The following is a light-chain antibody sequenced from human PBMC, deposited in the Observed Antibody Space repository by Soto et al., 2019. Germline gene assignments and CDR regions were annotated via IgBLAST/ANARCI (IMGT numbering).Light chain of an antibody. V-gene: IGKV1-39*01. Sequence: DIQVTQSPSSLSASVGDRVTITCRASQNIRTYLNWYQQRPVKPPKLLIHTASTLQSGVPSRFSGSGSGTDFTLTISSLQTEDFATYYCQQTYSTLNSFGQGTKLEIK. CDR3: QQTYSTLNS. J-gene: IGKJ2*03. CDR2: TAS. CDR1: QNIRTY.